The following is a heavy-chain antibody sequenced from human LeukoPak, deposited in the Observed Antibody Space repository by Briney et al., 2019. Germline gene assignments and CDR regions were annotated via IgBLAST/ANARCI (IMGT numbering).Heavy chain of an antibody. D-gene: IGHD2-2*01. V-gene: IGHV4-4*07. Sequence: SETLSLTCTVSGGSINKDYWSWIRQPAGKGLEWIGRINTGGSTHYNPSLKSRVTISVDTSKNQFSLKLSSVTAADTAVYYCARDPAPLVPAVYFDYWGQGTLVTVSS. CDR3: ARDPAPLVPAVYFDY. CDR2: INTGGST. J-gene: IGHJ4*02. CDR1: GGSINKDY.